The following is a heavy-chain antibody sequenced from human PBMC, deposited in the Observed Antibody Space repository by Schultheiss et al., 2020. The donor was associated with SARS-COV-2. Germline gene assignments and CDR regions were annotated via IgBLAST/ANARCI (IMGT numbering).Heavy chain of an antibody. J-gene: IGHJ6*03. V-gene: IGHV4-34*01. Sequence: SETLSLTCAVYGGSFSGYYWSWIRQPAGKGLEWIGEINHSGSTNYNPSLKSRVTISVDTSRDQLSLKLRSLTAADTAIYYCARLQYSYPPVFFHHMDVWGKGTTVTVSS. CDR1: GGSFSGYY. CDR3: ARLQYSYPPVFFHHMDV. D-gene: IGHD5-18*01. CDR2: INHSGST.